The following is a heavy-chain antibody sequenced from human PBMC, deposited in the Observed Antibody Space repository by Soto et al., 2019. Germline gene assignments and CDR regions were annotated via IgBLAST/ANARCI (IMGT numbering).Heavy chain of an antibody. CDR1: GYTFTGYY. D-gene: IGHD2-2*02. V-gene: IGHV1-2*04. Sequence: ASVKVSCKASGYTFTGYYMHWVRQAPGQGLEWMGWINPNSGGTNYAQKFQGWVTMTRDTSISTAYMELSRLRSDDTAVYYCARVGPGVNCSSTSCYTFDYWGQGTLVTISS. CDR3: ARVGPGVNCSSTSCYTFDY. CDR2: INPNSGGT. J-gene: IGHJ4*02.